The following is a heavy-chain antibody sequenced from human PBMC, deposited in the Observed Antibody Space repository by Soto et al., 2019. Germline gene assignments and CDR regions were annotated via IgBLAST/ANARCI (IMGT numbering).Heavy chain of an antibody. D-gene: IGHD6-13*01. V-gene: IGHV1-2*04. J-gene: IGHJ6*02. CDR3: ARDLGDGIAAAGSNYYYYYGMDV. CDR2: INPDSGGT. Sequence: ASVKVSCKASGYTFTCYYMHWVRQAPGQGLEWMGWINPDSGGTNYAQKFQGWVTMTRDTSISTAYMELSRLRSDDTAVYYCARDLGDGIAAAGSNYYYYYGMDVWGQGTTVTVSS. CDR1: GYTFTCYY.